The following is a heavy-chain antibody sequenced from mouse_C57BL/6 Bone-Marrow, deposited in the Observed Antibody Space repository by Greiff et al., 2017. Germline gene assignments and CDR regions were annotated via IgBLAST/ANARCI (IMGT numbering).Heavy chain of an antibody. J-gene: IGHJ3*01. V-gene: IGHV14-2*01. CDR3: AFAGTLFAY. D-gene: IGHD4-1*01. Sequence: VHVKQSGAELVKPGASVKLSCTASGFNIKDYYMPWVKKRPEQGLEWIGRIDPEDGETKYAPKFQGKATITADTSSNTAYLQLSSLTSEDTAVYYCAFAGTLFAYWGQGTLVTVSA. CDR2: IDPEDGET. CDR1: GFNIKDYY.